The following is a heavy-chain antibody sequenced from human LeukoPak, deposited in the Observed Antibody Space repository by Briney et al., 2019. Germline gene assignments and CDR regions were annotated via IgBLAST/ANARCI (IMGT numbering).Heavy chain of an antibody. V-gene: IGHV3-23*01. D-gene: IGHD3-10*01. J-gene: IGHJ4*02. CDR3: AKAHLRFVYYFDY. CDR1: GFTFSSYA. Sequence: PGGSLRLSCAASGFTFSSYAMSWVRQAPGKGLEWVSAISGSGGSTYYADSVKGRFTISRDNSKNTLYLQMNSPRAEDTAVYYCAKAHLRFVYYFDYWGQGTLVTVSS. CDR2: ISGSGGST.